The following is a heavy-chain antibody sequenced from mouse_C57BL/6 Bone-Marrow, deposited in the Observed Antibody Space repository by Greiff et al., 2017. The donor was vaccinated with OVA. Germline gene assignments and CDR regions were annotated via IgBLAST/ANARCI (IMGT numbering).Heavy chain of an antibody. CDR2: INPGSGGT. CDR1: GYAFTNYL. Sequence: VQLQESGAELVRPGTSVQVSCKASGYAFTNYLIEWVKQRPGQGLAWIGVINPGSGGTNYNEKFKGKATLTADNTSSTDYRQLSSLTSEDSAVYFCARSKGIPELLWPGCYAMDYWGQGTSVTVSS. CDR3: ARSKGIPELLWPGCYAMDY. J-gene: IGHJ4*01. V-gene: IGHV1-54*01. D-gene: IGHD2-1*01.